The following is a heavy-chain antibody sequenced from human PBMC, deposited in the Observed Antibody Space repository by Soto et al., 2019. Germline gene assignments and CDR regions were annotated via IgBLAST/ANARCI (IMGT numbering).Heavy chain of an antibody. CDR2: IIPIFGTA. V-gene: IGHV1-69*13. J-gene: IGHJ4*02. CDR1: GGTFSSYA. CDR3: ARGYCSGGSCLDY. D-gene: IGHD2-15*01. Sequence: ASVKVSCKASGGTFSSYAISWVQQAPGQGLEWMGGIIPIFGTANYAQKFQARVTITADESTSTAYMELSSLRSEDTAVYYCARGYCSGGSCLDYWGQGTLVTVSS.